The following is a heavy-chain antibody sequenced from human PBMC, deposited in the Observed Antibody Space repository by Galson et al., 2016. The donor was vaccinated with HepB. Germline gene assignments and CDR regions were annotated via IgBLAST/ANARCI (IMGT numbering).Heavy chain of an antibody. J-gene: IGHJ4*02. Sequence: SLRLSCAASGFTFSSYWMHWVRQAPGKGLVWVSRSNGDGSSTTYADSVKGRFTISRDNAKNTLYLQMNSLRAEDTAVYYCARVGCSTTSCCRHSPYYFDYWGQGTLVTVSS. CDR2: SNGDGSST. CDR1: GFTFSSYW. CDR3: ARVGCSTTSCCRHSPYYFDY. D-gene: IGHD2-2*01. V-gene: IGHV3-74*01.